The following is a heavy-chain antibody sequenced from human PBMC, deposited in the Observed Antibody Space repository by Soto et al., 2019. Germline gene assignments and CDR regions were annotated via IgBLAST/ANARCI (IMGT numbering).Heavy chain of an antibody. D-gene: IGHD6-13*01. CDR2: IIPIFGTA. CDR3: ARPRIAAAGEDGMDV. J-gene: IGHJ6*02. V-gene: IGHV1-69*13. Sequence: SVKVSCKASGGTFSSYAISWVRQAPGQGLEWMGGIIPIFGTANYAQKFQGRVTITADESTSTAYMELSSLRSEDTAVYYCARPRIAAAGEDGMDVWGQGTSVTVSS. CDR1: GGTFSSYA.